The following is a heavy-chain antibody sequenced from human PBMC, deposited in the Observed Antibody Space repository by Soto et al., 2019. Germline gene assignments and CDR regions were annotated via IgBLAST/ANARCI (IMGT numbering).Heavy chain of an antibody. V-gene: IGHV1-18*01. J-gene: IGHJ4*02. CDR2: ISAYNGNT. CDR3: ARADYYYGSGSYYNPSYYFDY. CDR1: GYTFTSYG. Sequence: VASVKVSCKASGYTFTSYGISWVRQAPGQGLEWMGWISAYNGNTNYAQKLQGRVTMTTDTSTSTAYMELRSLRSDDTAVYYCARADYYYGSGSYYNPSYYFDYWGQGTLVTVSS. D-gene: IGHD3-10*01.